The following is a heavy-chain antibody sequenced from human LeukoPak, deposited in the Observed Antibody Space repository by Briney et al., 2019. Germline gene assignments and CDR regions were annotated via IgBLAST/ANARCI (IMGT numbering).Heavy chain of an antibody. CDR3: AELGITMIGGV. CDR2: ISSSGSTI. V-gene: IGHV3-48*04. CDR1: GFSFSGYW. D-gene: IGHD3-10*02. J-gene: IGHJ6*04. Sequence: GGSLRLSCAASGFSFSGYWMHWVRQAPGKGLEWVSYISSSGSTIYYADSVKGRFTISRDNAKNSLYLQMNSLRAEDTAVYYCAELGITMIGGVWGKGTTVTISS.